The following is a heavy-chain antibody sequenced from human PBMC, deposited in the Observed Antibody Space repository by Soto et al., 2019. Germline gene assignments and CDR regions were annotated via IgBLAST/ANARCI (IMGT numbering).Heavy chain of an antibody. D-gene: IGHD3-22*01. CDR1: GYTFTSYY. CDR3: ARESRYYDSSGYYYLDY. Sequence: EASVKVSCKASGYTFTSYYMHWVRQAPGQGLEWMGIINPSGGSTSYAQKFQGRVTMTRDTSTSTVYMELSSLRSEDTAVYYCARESRYYDSSGYYYLDYWGQGTLVTVSS. CDR2: INPSGGST. V-gene: IGHV1-46*01. J-gene: IGHJ4*02.